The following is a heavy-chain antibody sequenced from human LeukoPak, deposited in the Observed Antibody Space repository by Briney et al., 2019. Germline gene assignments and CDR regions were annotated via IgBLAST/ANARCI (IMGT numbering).Heavy chain of an antibody. CDR1: GYTFDENH. CDR2: INLTSGAT. CDR3: ARARDESTGHYDSLHF. J-gene: IGHJ3*01. V-gene: IGHV1-2*02. Sequence: GASVKVSCKASGYTFDENHIHWERQAPGQGPEWMGWINLTSGATDSAQQFQVRLTLTRDTYIGTESMALLGMRLDDTGIYFYARARDESTGHYDSLHFWGQGTMVTVSS. D-gene: IGHD2-8*02.